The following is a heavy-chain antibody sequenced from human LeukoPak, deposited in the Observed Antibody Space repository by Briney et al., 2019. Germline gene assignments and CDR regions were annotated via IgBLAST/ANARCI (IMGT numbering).Heavy chain of an antibody. CDR1: GFTFSSYG. D-gene: IGHD3-3*01. V-gene: IGHV3-48*04. CDR2: ISSSGSTI. CDR3: AREEYDFWSGYYPYNWFDP. Sequence: GGSLRLSCAASGFTFSSYGMTWVRQAPGKGLEWVSYISSSGSTIYYADSVKGRFTISRDNAKNSLYLQMNSLRAEDTAVYYCAREEYDFWSGYYPYNWFDPWGQGTLVTVSS. J-gene: IGHJ5*02.